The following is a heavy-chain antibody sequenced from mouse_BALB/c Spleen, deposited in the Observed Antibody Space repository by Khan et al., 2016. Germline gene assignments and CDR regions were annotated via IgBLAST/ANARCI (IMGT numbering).Heavy chain of an antibody. Sequence: VQLQQPGPELVKPGASVKMSCKASGYTFTSYVMHWVKQKPGQGLEWIGYINPYNDGTKYNEKFKGKATLTSDKSSSTAYMELSSLTSEDSAVXYRARSEGLCWFAYKGQGTLVTVSA. D-gene: IGHD3-1*01. V-gene: IGHV1S136*01. CDR2: INPYNDGT. J-gene: IGHJ3*01. CDR3: ARSEGLCWFAY. CDR1: GYTFTSYV.